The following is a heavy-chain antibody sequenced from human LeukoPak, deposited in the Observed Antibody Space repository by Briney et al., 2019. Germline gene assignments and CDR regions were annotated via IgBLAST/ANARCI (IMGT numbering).Heavy chain of an antibody. CDR2: IKTDGSLI. CDR3: ARDLNWETY. D-gene: IGHD7-27*01. CDR1: GFTFSSYW. Sequence: GGSLRLSCVASGFTFSSYWVTWVRQAPGKGLEWVANIKTDGSLIYYVDSVKGRFTISRDNAKNSLYLQMNSLRVEDTAVYYCARDLNWETYWGQGTLVSVSS. J-gene: IGHJ4*02. V-gene: IGHV3-7*01.